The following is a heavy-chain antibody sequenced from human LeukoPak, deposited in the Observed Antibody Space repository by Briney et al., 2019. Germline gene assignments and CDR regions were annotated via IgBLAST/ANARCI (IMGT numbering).Heavy chain of an antibody. Sequence: GGSLRLSCAASGFTFSTYWMQRVRQAPGKGLVWVSRINNDGSGTTYADSVKGRFTISRDNPKNTVFLQMNSLRAEDTAVYYCARDADGPGSLIDYWGQGALVTVSS. CDR3: ARDADGPGSLIDY. CDR1: GFTFSTYW. CDR2: INNDGSGT. V-gene: IGHV3-74*01. D-gene: IGHD2-8*01. J-gene: IGHJ4*02.